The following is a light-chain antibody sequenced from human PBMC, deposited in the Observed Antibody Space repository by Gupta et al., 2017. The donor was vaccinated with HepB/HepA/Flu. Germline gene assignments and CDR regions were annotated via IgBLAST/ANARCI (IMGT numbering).Light chain of an antibody. CDR1: KLEDKY. J-gene: IGLJ1*01. CDR3: QAWDGSAAV. Sequence: SSDLSQPPSVSVSPGQTVSISCSGDKLEDKYVSWYQQRPGQSPVLVIFKDIKRPSEIPERFSGSNSGNTATLTIRGAQALDEADYFCQAWDGSAAVFGAGTKVTVL. CDR2: KDI. V-gene: IGLV3-1*01.